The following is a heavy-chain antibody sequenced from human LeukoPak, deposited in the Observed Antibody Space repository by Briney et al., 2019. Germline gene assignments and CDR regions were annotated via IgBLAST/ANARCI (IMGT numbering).Heavy chain of an antibody. V-gene: IGHV3-23*01. Sequence: GGSLRLSCAVSGLTFYTYAMSWVRLAPGKGLEWVSAISGRDGRTYYTDSVKGRFTISRDNSKNTLYLQMNSLRAEDTAVYYCCTSPSFGSSWYQFNYWGQGALVIVSS. CDR1: GLTFYTYA. CDR2: ISGRDGRT. J-gene: IGHJ4*02. CDR3: CTSPSFGSSWYQFNY. D-gene: IGHD6-13*01.